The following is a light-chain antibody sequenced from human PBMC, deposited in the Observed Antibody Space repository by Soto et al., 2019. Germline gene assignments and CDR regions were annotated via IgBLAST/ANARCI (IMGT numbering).Light chain of an antibody. CDR1: SSDVGSYNL. CDR3: CSYARSSTYYV. V-gene: IGLV2-23*01. CDR2: EGS. Sequence: QSALTQPASVSGSPGQSITISCTGTSSDVGSYNLVSWYQQHPGKAPKVMIYEGSKRPSGVSNRFSGSKSGNTASLTISGLQAEDEADYYCCSYARSSTYYVFGTGTQLTVL. J-gene: IGLJ1*01.